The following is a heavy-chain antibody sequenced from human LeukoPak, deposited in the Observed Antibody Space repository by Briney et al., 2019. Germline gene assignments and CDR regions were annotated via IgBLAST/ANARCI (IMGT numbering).Heavy chain of an antibody. Sequence: GGSLRLSCAASGFSFSNNWMHWVRQAPGKGLVWVSRINNDGSMTHYADSVKGRFTISRDNAKNTVYLQTHSLRVEDTAMYYCARGPSPEPWGQGTLVTVFS. CDR1: GFSFSNNW. V-gene: IGHV3-74*01. J-gene: IGHJ1*01. CDR3: ARGPSPEP. CDR2: INNDGSMT.